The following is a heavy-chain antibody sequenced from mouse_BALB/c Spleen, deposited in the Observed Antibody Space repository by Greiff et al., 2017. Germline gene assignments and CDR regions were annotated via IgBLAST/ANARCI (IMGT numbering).Heavy chain of an antibody. CDR1: GYTFTSYW. CDR2: IYPGDGDT. D-gene: IGHD2-1*01. J-gene: IGHJ2*01. Sequence: QVQLKESGAELARPGASVKLSCKASGYTFTSYWMQWVKQRPGQGLEWIGAIYPGDGDTRYTQKFKGKATLTADKSSSTAYMQLSSLASEDSAVYYCTRAYGNSDYWGQGTTLTVSS. CDR3: TRAYGNSDY. V-gene: IGHV1-87*01.